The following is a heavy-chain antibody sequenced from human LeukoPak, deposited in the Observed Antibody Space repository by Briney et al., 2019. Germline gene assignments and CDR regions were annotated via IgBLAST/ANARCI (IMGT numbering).Heavy chain of an antibody. D-gene: IGHD1-14*01. Sequence: GGSLRLSCAASGFTFSSYSMNWVRQAPGKGLEWVSYISSSSSTIYYADSVKGRFTISRDNAKNSLYLQMNSLRAEDTAVYYCARPRSDNRSVWGKGTTVTVSS. CDR2: ISSSSSTI. CDR3: ARPRSDNRSV. CDR1: GFTFSSYS. V-gene: IGHV3-48*01. J-gene: IGHJ6*04.